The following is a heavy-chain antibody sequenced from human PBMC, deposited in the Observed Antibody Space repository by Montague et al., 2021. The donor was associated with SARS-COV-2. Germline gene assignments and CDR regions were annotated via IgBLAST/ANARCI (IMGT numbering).Heavy chain of an antibody. V-gene: IGHV6-1*01. J-gene: IGHJ2*01. CDR3: ARAYCGGDCYFYWYFDL. Sequence: SAISGDSVSSNIATWNWIRQSPSRGLEWLGRTYYRSKWYNDYAVSVKSRVIINPDTSNNRIFLQLNSVTPEDTAVYYCARAYCGGDCYFYWYFDLWGRGTLVTVSS. CDR1: GDSVSSNIAT. D-gene: IGHD2-21*02. CDR2: TYYRSKWYN.